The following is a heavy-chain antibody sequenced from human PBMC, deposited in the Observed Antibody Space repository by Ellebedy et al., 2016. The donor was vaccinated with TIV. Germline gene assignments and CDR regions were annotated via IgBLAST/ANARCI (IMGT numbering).Heavy chain of an antibody. Sequence: GESLKISCATSGFTFRNFWMHWVRQVPGKGLVWVSRINPDGSETNYADSVRGRFTISRDNARNTLYLQMNSLRVDDTAVYHCLRVAAVGTPDFWGQGTLVTVSS. V-gene: IGHV3-74*01. J-gene: IGHJ4*02. D-gene: IGHD4-23*01. CDR3: LRVAAVGTPDF. CDR2: INPDGSET. CDR1: GFTFRNFW.